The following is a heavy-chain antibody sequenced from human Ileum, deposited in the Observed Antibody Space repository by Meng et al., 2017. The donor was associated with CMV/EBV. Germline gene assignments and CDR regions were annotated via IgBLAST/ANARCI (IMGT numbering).Heavy chain of an antibody. CDR2: IYYSGST. CDR3: ARSLRRPAAMSWFDP. Sequence: CSLSRSSYYWGWIRQPPGKGLEWIGSIYYSGSTYYNPSLKSRVTISVDTSKNQFSLKLSSVTAADTAVYYCARSLRRPAAMSWFDPWGQGTLVTVSS. J-gene: IGHJ5*02. CDR1: CSLSRSSYY. D-gene: IGHD2-2*01. V-gene: IGHV4-39*07.